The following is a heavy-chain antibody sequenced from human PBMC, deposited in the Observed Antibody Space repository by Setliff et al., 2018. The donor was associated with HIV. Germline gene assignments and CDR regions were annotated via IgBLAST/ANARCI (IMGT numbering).Heavy chain of an antibody. Sequence: GGSLRLSCTASGFRFSNYAMTWVRQAPGKGLEWVATIGGVGFVSTYYADSVKGRFTISRDNSNNTLSLQMNSLRAEDTALYYCARDRAYASFDYWGQGALVTVSS. J-gene: IGHJ4*02. CDR1: GFRFSNYA. CDR2: IGGVGFVST. CDR3: ARDRAYASFDY. V-gene: IGHV3-23*01. D-gene: IGHD3-16*01.